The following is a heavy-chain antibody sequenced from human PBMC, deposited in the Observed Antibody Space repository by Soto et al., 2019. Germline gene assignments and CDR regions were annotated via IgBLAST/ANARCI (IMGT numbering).Heavy chain of an antibody. Sequence: GGSLRRSCTASGFTFGDYAMSLCRQAPGKGLEWVGFIRRKAYGETTEYSASVKGRFTISRNYPKRIAYLQMNSLKTEDTAMDYCCRVYCSSSSCYYYFDYWAQGSPVPVSS. CDR2: IRRKAYGETT. CDR1: GFTFGDYA. J-gene: IGHJ4*02. CDR3: CRVYCSSSSCYYYFDY. V-gene: IGHV3-49*03. D-gene: IGHD2-2*01.